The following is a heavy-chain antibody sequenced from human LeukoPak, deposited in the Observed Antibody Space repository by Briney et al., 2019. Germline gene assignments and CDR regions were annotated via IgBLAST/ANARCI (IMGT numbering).Heavy chain of an antibody. CDR3: AKGLYSGSYDGFDS. V-gene: IGHV3-23*01. CDR1: GFTFRSYA. Sequence: GGSLRLSCAASGFTFRSYAMSRVRQAPGKGLEWVSVISGSGGSTYYADSVKGRFTISRDNSKNTLYLQMNSLRAEDTAVYYCAKGLYSGSYDGFDSWGQGALVTVSS. D-gene: IGHD1-26*01. J-gene: IGHJ4*02. CDR2: ISGSGGST.